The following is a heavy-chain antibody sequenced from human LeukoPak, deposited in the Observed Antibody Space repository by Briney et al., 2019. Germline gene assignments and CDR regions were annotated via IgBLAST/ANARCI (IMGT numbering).Heavy chain of an antibody. CDR1: GFTFSSYG. J-gene: IGHJ4*02. Sequence: PGGSLRLSCAASGFTFSSYGMHWVRQAPGKGLEWVAVIWYDGSNKYYADSVKGRFTISRDNSKNTLYLQMNSLRAEDTAVYYCAKDNRGYSLYFDYWGQGTLVTVSS. CDR2: IWYDGSNK. D-gene: IGHD5-18*01. CDR3: AKDNRGYSLYFDY. V-gene: IGHV3-33*06.